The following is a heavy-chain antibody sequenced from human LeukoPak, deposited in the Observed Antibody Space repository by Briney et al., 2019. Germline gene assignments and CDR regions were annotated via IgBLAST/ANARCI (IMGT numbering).Heavy chain of an antibody. CDR1: GFTFSSYA. J-gene: IGHJ4*02. V-gene: IGHV3-23*01. CDR3: AKDRHRTVNYFDY. D-gene: IGHD2-2*01. CDR2: ITGSGGST. Sequence: GGSLRLSCAASGFTFSSYAMSWVRQAPGKGLEWVSAITGSGGSTYYADSVKGRFSISRDNSKNTLYLQMNSLRAEGTAVYYCAKDRHRTVNYFDYWGQGTLVTVSS.